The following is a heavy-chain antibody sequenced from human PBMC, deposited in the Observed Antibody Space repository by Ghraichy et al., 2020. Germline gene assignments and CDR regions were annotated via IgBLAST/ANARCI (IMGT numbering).Heavy chain of an antibody. CDR3: TRDHYYDRTHYYSRGGDVDY. J-gene: IGHJ4*01. V-gene: IGHV3-21*01. D-gene: IGHD3-22*01. Sequence: GGSLRLSCAASGFTFSDYSMNWVRQAPGKGLEWVSSISGNGYYIYYANSLRGRFTISRDNAENSLYLQMNNLRAEDTAIYYCTRDHYYDRTHYYSRGGDVDYWGHGTLVTVSS. CDR1: GFTFSDYS. CDR2: ISGNGYYI.